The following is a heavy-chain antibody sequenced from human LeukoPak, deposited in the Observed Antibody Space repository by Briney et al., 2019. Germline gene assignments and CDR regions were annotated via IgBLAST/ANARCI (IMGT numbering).Heavy chain of an antibody. V-gene: IGHV4-59*01. CDR3: ASSSSWYGGWYFDY. CDR1: GGSISSCY. Sequence: SETLSLTCTVSGGSISSCYWSWIRQPPGKGLEWIGYIYYSGSTNYNPSLKSRVTISVDTSKNQFSLKLSSVTAADTAVYYCASSSSWYGGWYFDYWGQGTLVTVSS. CDR2: IYYSGST. D-gene: IGHD6-13*01. J-gene: IGHJ4*02.